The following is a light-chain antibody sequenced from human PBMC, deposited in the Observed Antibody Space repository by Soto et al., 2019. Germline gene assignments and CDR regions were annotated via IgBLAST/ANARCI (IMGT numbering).Light chain of an antibody. J-gene: IGLJ3*02. CDR3: SSYTTSGALV. Sequence: QSVLTQPASVSGSPGQSITISCTGTSSDVGGCNYVSWYQQHPDKAPKLLIFDVRTRPSGVSNRFSGSKSGNTASLTISGLQAEDGADYYCSSYTTSGALVFGGGTKLTVL. CDR2: DVR. V-gene: IGLV2-14*03. CDR1: SSDVGGCNY.